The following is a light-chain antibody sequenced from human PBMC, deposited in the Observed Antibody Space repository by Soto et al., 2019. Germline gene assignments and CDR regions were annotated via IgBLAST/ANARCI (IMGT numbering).Light chain of an antibody. V-gene: IGLV2-14*01. J-gene: IGLJ3*02. Sequence: QSALTQPASVSGSPGRSITISCTGTSTDIGTYNSVSWYQHHPGKAPKLLIFEVIDRPSGVSDRFSGSKSGNTASLTISSLQFEDEADYYWCSYTTTYTLVFGGGTKVTVL. CDR3: CSYTTTYTLV. CDR2: EVI. CDR1: STDIGTYNS.